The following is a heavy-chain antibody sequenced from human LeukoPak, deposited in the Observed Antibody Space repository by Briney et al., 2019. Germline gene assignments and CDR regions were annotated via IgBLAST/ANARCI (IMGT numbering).Heavy chain of an antibody. V-gene: IGHV3-30-3*01. J-gene: IGHJ6*02. Sequence: GGSLRLSCAASGFTFSSYAMHWVRQAPGKGLEWVAVISYDGSNKYYADSVKGRFTISRDNSKNTLYLQMNSLRAEDTAVYYCAREGYSTGPYYYCYGMDVWGQGTTVTVSS. CDR3: AREGYSTGPYYYCYGMDV. CDR1: GFTFSSYA. CDR2: ISYDGSNK. D-gene: IGHD4-11*01.